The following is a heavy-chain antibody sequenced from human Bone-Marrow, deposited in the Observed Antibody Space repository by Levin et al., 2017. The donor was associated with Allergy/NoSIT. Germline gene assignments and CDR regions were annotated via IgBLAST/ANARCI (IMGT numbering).Heavy chain of an antibody. Sequence: GESLKISCAASGFPFSTDGMHWVRQAPGKGLQWVAYISHNEIVKDYEDAVKGRFTISRDNFKNTLYLDMDNLRTEDTAVYFCAKDRRDTWSFDSWGQGTLVTVSS. V-gene: IGHV3-30*18. CDR1: GFPFSTDG. CDR3: AKDRRDTWSFDS. CDR2: ISHNEIVK. J-gene: IGHJ4*02. D-gene: IGHD1-1*01.